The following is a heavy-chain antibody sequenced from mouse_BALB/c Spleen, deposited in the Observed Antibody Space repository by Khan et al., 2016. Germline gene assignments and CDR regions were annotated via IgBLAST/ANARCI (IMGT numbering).Heavy chain of an antibody. V-gene: IGHV2-6-7*01. J-gene: IGHJ4*01. Sequence: QVQLKEAGPGLVAPSQSLSITCTVSGFSLTGYGVNWVRQPPGKGLEWLGMIWGDGSTDYNSALKSRLSISKDNSKSQVFLKMNSLQTDDTARYFWARARCDYWGQGTSVTFSS. CDR1: GFSLTGYG. CDR2: IWGDGST. CDR3: ARARCDY.